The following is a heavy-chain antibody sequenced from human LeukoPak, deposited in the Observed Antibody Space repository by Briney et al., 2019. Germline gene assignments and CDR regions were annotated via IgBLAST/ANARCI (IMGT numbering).Heavy chain of an antibody. J-gene: IGHJ6*02. CDR3: ARVLSRWFGLDLYGMDV. CDR1: GFTFSSYA. V-gene: IGHV3-30-3*01. D-gene: IGHD3-10*01. CDR2: ISYDGSNK. Sequence: GGSLRLSCAASGFTFSSYAMHWVRQAPGKGLGWVAVISYDGSNKYYADSVKGRFTISRDNSKNTLYLQMNSLRAEDTAVYYCARVLSRWFGLDLYGMDVWGQGTTVTVSS.